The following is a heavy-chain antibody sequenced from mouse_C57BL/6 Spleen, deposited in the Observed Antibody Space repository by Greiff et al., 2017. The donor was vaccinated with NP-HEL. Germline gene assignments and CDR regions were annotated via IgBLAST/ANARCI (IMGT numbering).Heavy chain of an antibody. V-gene: IGHV1-42*01. Sequence: VQLQQSGPELVKPGASVKISCKASGYSFTGYYMNWVKQSPEKSLEWIGEINPSTGGTTYNQKFKAKATLTVDKSSSTAYMQLKSLTSEDSAVYYCARKGGSYGNYDYFDYWGQGTTLTVSS. CDR2: INPSTGGT. D-gene: IGHD2-1*01. CDR3: ARKGGSYGNYDYFDY. J-gene: IGHJ2*01. CDR1: GYSFTGYY.